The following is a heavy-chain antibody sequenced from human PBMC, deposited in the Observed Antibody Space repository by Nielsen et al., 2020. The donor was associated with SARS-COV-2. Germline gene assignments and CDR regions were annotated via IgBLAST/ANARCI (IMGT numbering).Heavy chain of an antibody. CDR1: GFTFSIYA. J-gene: IGHJ3*02. D-gene: IGHD6-13*01. CDR3: GGGSSWYDAFDI. Sequence: GESLKISCAASGFTFSIYALSWVRQAPGKGLEWVANIKQDGSEKYYVDSVKGRFTISRDNAKNSLYLQMNSLRAEDTAVYYCGGGSSWYDAFDIWGQGTMVTVSS. V-gene: IGHV3-7*01. CDR2: IKQDGSEK.